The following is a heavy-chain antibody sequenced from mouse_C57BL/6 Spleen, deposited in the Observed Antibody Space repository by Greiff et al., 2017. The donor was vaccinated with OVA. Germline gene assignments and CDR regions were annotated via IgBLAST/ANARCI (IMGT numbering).Heavy chain of an antibody. J-gene: IGHJ2*01. D-gene: IGHD3-3*01. CDR2: IYPSDSET. CDR3: ARREGLDYFDY. Sequence: QVQLQQPGAELVRPGSSVKLSCKASGYTFTSYWMDWVKQRPGQGLEWIGNIYPSDSETHYNQKFKDKATLTVDKSSSTAYMQLSSLTSEDSAVYYCARREGLDYFDYWGQGTTRTVSS. CDR1: GYTFTSYW. V-gene: IGHV1-61*01.